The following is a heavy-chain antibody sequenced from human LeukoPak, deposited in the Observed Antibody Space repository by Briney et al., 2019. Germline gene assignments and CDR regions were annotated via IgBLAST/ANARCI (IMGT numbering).Heavy chain of an antibody. CDR1: GFTFSSYA. V-gene: IGHV3-30-3*01. CDR2: ISYDGSNK. D-gene: IGHD3-3*01. CDR3: AGCPPTIFGVVIPYMDV. Sequence: GGSLRLSCAASGFTFSSYAMHWVRQAPGKGLEWVAVISYDGSNKHYADSVKGRFTISRDNSKNTLYLQMNSLRAEDTAVYYCAGCPPTIFGVVIPYMDVWGKGTTVTVSS. J-gene: IGHJ6*03.